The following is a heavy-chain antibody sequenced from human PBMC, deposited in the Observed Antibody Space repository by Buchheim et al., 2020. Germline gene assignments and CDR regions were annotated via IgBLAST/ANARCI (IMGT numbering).Heavy chain of an antibody. D-gene: IGHD2-15*01. J-gene: IGHJ4*02. CDR1: GFTFSRYA. Sequence: HLLESGGGLVQPGGSLRLSCEASGFTFSRYAMYWVRQAPGKGLEWVAAINGDGVATFYADSVKGRFTITRDNSKNMSYLQMNSLRADDTAMFYCARAHGDASGGPVDYWGQGTL. CDR3: ARAHGDASGGPVDY. CDR2: INGDGVAT. V-gene: IGHV3-23*01.